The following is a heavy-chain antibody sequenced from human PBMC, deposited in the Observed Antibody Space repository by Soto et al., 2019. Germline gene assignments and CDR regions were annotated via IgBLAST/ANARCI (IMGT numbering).Heavy chain of an antibody. D-gene: IGHD3-22*01. V-gene: IGHV3-21*01. CDR1: GFTFNTYS. CDR3: ARLKQVYDGIVRSYFYDAMDV. CDR2: ISSRSDYK. Sequence: EVQLVESGGGLVKPGGSLRLSCAASGFTFNTYSLNWVRQAPGKGLEWVSSISSRSDYKYYADSVKGRFTISRDDAKKSLSLQMNSLRAEDTAVYYCARLKQVYDGIVRSYFYDAMDVWGQGTTVTVSS. J-gene: IGHJ6*02.